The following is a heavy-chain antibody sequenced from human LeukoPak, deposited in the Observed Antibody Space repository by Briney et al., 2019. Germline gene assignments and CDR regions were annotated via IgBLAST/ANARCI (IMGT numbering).Heavy chain of an antibody. CDR1: GYTFTSYG. D-gene: IGHD6-13*01. J-gene: IGHJ4*02. CDR3: ARAGYSSSLFGIGPDY. CDR2: ISAYNGNT. V-gene: IGHV1-18*01. Sequence: ASVKVSCKASGYTFTSYGISWVRQAPGQGLEWMGWISAYNGNTNYAQKLQGRVTMTTDTSTSTAYMELRSLRSDDTAVYYCARAGYSSSLFGIGPDYWGQGTLVTVSS.